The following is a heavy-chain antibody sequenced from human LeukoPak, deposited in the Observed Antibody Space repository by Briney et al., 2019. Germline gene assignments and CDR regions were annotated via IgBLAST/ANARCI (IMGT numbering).Heavy chain of an antibody. Sequence: SLRLSCAASGFTFDDYGMSWVRQAPGKGLEWVSGIVWNSGSIDYADSVKGRFTISRDNAKNSLYLQMNSLRTEDTALYYCAKDVGYSSTFTFEYWGQGTLVTVSS. CDR2: IVWNSGSI. J-gene: IGHJ4*02. CDR1: GFTFDDYG. D-gene: IGHD6-19*01. CDR3: AKDVGYSSTFTFEY. V-gene: IGHV3-9*01.